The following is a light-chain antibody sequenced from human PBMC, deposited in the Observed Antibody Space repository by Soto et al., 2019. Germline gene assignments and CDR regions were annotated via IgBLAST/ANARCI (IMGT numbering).Light chain of an antibody. Sequence: VMTQSPATLSVSPGERATLSCTASHYVYSNVAWFQQRPGQAPRLLIYRASTRATGTPARFSGSGSGTEFTLTITSLLSEDFALYYCQQYHNLWTFGQGTKVDI. CDR1: HYVYSN. CDR3: QQYHNLWT. CDR2: RAS. V-gene: IGKV3-15*01. J-gene: IGKJ1*01.